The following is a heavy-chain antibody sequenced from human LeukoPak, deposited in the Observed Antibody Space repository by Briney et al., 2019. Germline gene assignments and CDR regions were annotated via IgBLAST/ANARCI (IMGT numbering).Heavy chain of an antibody. CDR3: GRAELAHSGYHYGMDV. J-gene: IGHJ6*02. CDR2: IYHSGST. V-gene: IGHV4-31*03. Sequence: PSETLSLTCTVSGGSIRCSGYYWHWIRQHPGKGLEWIGYIYHSGSTYYNPSLKSRVIISADTSKNQLSLKLISVTAADTAVYYCGRAELAHSGYHYGMDVWGQGATVTVS. CDR1: GGSIRCSGYY. D-gene: IGHD1-14*01.